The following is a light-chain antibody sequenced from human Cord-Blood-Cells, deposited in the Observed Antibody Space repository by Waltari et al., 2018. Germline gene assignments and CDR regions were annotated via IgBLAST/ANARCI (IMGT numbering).Light chain of an antibody. CDR3: SSYTSSSTYV. CDR2: DVS. CDR1: SSDVGGYNY. Sequence: QSALTQPASVSGSPGQSLTISCTGTSSDVGGYNYVSWYQQHPGKAPKLMIYDVSNRPSEVSNRFSGSKSGNTASLTISGLQAEDEADYYCSSYTSSSTYVFGTGTKVTVL. V-gene: IGLV2-14*01. J-gene: IGLJ1*01.